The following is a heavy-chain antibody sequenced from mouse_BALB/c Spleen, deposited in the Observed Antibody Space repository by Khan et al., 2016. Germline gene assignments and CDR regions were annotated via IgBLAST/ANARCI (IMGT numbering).Heavy chain of an antibody. CDR3: AIYRYYYGSGRYFDV. D-gene: IGHD1-1*01. Sequence: QIKLVQSGPELKKPGKTVKISCKASGYTFTNYGTNWVKQAPGKGLKWMGWINTYSGESTYADDFKGRFAFSLETSANTAYLQINNLKNEDTATDVCAIYRYYYGSGRYFDVWGAGTTVTVSS. J-gene: IGHJ1*01. CDR1: GYTFTNYG. CDR2: INTYSGES. V-gene: IGHV9-3-1*01.